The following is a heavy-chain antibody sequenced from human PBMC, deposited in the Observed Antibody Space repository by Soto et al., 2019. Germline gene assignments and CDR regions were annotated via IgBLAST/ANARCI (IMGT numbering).Heavy chain of an antibody. CDR2: ISSSSSTI. V-gene: IGHV3-48*01. J-gene: IGHJ5*02. CDR1: GFTFSSYS. CDR3: ARHPERIAQIGLFDP. Sequence: GSLRLSCAASGFTFSSYSRNWVRQAPGKGLEWVSYISSSSSTIYYADSVKGRFTISRDNAKNSLYLQMNSLRAEDTAVYYCARHPERIAQIGLFDPWGQGTLVTVSS. D-gene: IGHD6-13*01.